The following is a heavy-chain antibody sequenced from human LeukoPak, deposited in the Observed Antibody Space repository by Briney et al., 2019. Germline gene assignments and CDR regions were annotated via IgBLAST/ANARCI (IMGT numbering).Heavy chain of an antibody. CDR1: GFTFSRYG. J-gene: IGHJ4*02. CDR3: AKPLTIFGVIDIDLFDY. CDR2: IRYDGTNK. V-gene: IGHV3-30*02. D-gene: IGHD3-3*01. Sequence: GGSLRLSCAASGFTFSRYGMHWVRQAPGMGLEWVAFIRYDGTNKYYGDSVKGRFTISRDNSKNTLYLEINSLRPDDTAVYYCAKPLTIFGVIDIDLFDYWGQGTLVTVSS.